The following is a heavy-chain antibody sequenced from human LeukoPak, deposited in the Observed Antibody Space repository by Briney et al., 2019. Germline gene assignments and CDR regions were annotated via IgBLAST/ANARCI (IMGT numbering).Heavy chain of an antibody. CDR3: ATLTPWSGDDGGYLDY. CDR2: IIPIFGTA. J-gene: IGHJ4*02. V-gene: IGHV1-69*05. D-gene: IGHD3-3*01. Sequence: ASVKVSCKASGGTFRSSAISWVPQAPGQGLGWMGGIIPIFGTANYAQKFRGRVTITTDESTSTANMELSSLRSEDTAVYYCATLTPWSGDDGGYLDYWGQGTLVTVSS. CDR1: GGTFRSSA.